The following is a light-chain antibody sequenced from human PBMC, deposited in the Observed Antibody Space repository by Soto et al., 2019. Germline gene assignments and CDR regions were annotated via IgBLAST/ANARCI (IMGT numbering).Light chain of an antibody. J-gene: IGKJ2*01. CDR2: GAS. CDR3: QQYNKWPRT. CDR1: QTVSSN. Sequence: EIVLTQSPDTLSLPPGERATLSCRASQTVSSNYLAWCQQRPGQAPRLLIYGASTTATGIPARFSGSGSGTEFTLTISSLQSEDFAVYNCQQYNKWPRTFGQGTKVDIK. V-gene: IGKV3-15*01.